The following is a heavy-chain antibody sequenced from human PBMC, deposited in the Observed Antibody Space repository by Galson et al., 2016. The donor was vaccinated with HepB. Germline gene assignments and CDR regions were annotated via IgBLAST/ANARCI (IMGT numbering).Heavy chain of an antibody. CDR3: AKSLGIAEYNWSDP. J-gene: IGHJ5*02. D-gene: IGHD6-13*01. Sequence: QSGAEVKKPGESLRISCKATGYKFTSHWINWVRQMPGKGLEWMGRIDPSDSYTNYSPSFQGHVTISFDKSISTAYLQWRSLKASDTAIYYCAKSLGIAEYNWSDPWGQGTLVVASS. CDR2: IDPSDSYT. V-gene: IGHV5-10-1*01. CDR1: GYKFTSHW.